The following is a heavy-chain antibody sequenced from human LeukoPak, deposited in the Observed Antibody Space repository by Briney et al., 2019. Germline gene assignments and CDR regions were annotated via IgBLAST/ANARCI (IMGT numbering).Heavy chain of an antibody. D-gene: IGHD3-3*01. V-gene: IGHV1-46*01. CDR1: GYTFTSYY. CDR3: ARAPSATTIFGVVTTDY. CDR2: INPSGGST. J-gene: IGHJ4*02. Sequence: GASVKVSCKASGYTFTSYYMHWVRQAPGQGLEWMGIINPSGGSTSYAQKFQGRVTMTGDTSTSTVYMELSSLRSEDTAVYYCARAPSATTIFGVVTTDYWGQGTLVTVSS.